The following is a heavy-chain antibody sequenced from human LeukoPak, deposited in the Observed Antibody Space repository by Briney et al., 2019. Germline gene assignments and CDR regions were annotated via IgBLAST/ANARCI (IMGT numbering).Heavy chain of an antibody. D-gene: IGHD4-17*01. CDR1: GGSISSGGYS. Sequence: SQTLSLTCAVSGGSISSGGYSWSWIRQPPGKGLEWIGYIYHSGSTYYNPSLKSRVTISVDRSKNQFSLKLSSVTAADTAVYYCARGDDYGEPWFDPWGQGTLVTVSS. CDR3: ARGDDYGEPWFDP. CDR2: IYHSGST. J-gene: IGHJ5*02. V-gene: IGHV4-30-2*01.